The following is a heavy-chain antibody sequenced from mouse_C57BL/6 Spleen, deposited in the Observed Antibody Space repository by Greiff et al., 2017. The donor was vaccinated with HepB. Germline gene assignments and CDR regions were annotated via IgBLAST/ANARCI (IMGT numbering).Heavy chain of an antibody. J-gene: IGHJ4*01. Sequence: EVQRVESGGGLVQPGGSLSLSCAASGFTFTDYYMSWVRQPPGKALEWLGFIRNKANGYTTEYSASVKGRFTISRDNSQSILYLQMNALRAEDSATYYCARSFYYSNYDYYAMDYWGQGTSVTVSS. CDR3: ARSFYYSNYDYYAMDY. CDR1: GFTFTDYY. CDR2: IRNKANGYTT. D-gene: IGHD2-5*01. V-gene: IGHV7-3*01.